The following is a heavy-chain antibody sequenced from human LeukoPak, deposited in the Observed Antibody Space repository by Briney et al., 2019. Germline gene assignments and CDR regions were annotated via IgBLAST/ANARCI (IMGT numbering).Heavy chain of an antibody. D-gene: IGHD3-3*01. V-gene: IGHV4-34*01. CDR1: SESFSGYY. J-gene: IGHJ5*02. CDR2: INHSGST. Sequence: SETLSLTCVVYSESFSGYYWSWIRQSPGKGLEWIGGINHSGSTNYNPSLKSRVTISVDTSKNQFSLKLSSVTAADTAVYYCAREGTFLEWLSDEGYWFDPWGQGTLVTVSS. CDR3: AREGTFLEWLSDEGYWFDP.